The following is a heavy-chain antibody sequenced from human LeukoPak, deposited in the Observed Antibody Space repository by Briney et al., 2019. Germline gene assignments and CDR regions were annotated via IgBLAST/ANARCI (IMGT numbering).Heavy chain of an antibody. CDR2: ISTYNGNT. J-gene: IGHJ4*02. D-gene: IGHD4-17*01. CDR3: ARDLSGDYGLYYFDY. CDR1: GYTFTSYG. V-gene: IGHV1-18*01. Sequence: ASVKVSCKASGYTFTSYGISWVRQAPGQGLEWMGWISTYNGNTNYAQKLQGRVTMTTDTSTSTAYMELRSLRSDDTAVYYCARDLSGDYGLYYFDYWGQGTLVTVSS.